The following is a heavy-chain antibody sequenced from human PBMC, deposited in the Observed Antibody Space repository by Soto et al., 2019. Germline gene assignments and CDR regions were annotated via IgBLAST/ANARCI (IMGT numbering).Heavy chain of an antibody. D-gene: IGHD3-22*01. J-gene: IGHJ4*02. V-gene: IGHV3-33*01. CDR2: IWYDGSNK. CDR3: ARDPDYYDSSGYSH. Sequence: GGSLRLSCAASGFTFSSYGMHWVRQAPGKGLEWVAVIWYDGSNKYYADSVKGRFTISRDNSKNTLYLQMNSLRAEDTAVYYCARDPDYYDSSGYSHWGQGTLVTVSS. CDR1: GFTFSSYG.